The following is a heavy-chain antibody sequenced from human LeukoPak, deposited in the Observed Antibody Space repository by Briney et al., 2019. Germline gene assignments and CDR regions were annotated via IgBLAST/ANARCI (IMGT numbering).Heavy chain of an antibody. CDR3: AKVIAVAGFFPYYYYGMDV. J-gene: IGHJ6*02. Sequence: PGGSLRLSCAASGFTFSSYGMHWVRQAPGKGLEWVAVISYDGSNKYYADSVKGRFTISRDNSKNTLYLQMNSLRAEDTAVYYCAKVIAVAGFFPYYYYGMDVWGQGTTVTVSS. D-gene: IGHD6-19*01. V-gene: IGHV3-30*18. CDR1: GFTFSSYG. CDR2: ISYDGSNK.